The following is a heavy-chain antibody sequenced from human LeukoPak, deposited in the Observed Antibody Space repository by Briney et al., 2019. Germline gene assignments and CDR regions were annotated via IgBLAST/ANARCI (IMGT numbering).Heavy chain of an antibody. Sequence: ASVKISCQTSGYTFRDYYIHWVRQAPGQGLEWIGWSNPNSGDTNYAQKFQDRITMTRDTSIGTACMELNRLSPDDTAIYFCARGAPSTVLVTDTSFDYWGQGALVTVSS. V-gene: IGHV1-2*02. J-gene: IGHJ4*02. CDR1: GYTFRDYY. CDR3: ARGAPSTVLVTDTSFDY. CDR2: SNPNSGDT. D-gene: IGHD1-26*01.